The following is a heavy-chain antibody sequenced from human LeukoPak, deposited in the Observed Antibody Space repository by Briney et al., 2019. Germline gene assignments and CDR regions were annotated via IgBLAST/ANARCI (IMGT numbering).Heavy chain of an antibody. CDR3: ARNYYGSGSYARYYYYYYMDV. V-gene: IGHV4-34*01. D-gene: IGHD3-10*01. J-gene: IGHJ6*03. CDR1: GGSFSGYY. Sequence: PSEALSLTCAVYGGSFSGYYWSWIRQPPGKGLEWIGEINHSGSTNYNPSLKSRVTISVDTSKNQFSLKLSSVTAADTAVYYCARNYYGSGSYARYYYYYYMDVWGKGTTVTVSS. CDR2: INHSGST.